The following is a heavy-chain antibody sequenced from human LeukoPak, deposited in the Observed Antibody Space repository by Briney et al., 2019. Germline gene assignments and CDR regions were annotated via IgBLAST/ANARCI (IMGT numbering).Heavy chain of an antibody. CDR1: GYSISSGYY. CDR2: IYHSGST. V-gene: IGHV4-38-2*02. J-gene: IGHJ4*02. D-gene: IGHD2-15*01. CDR3: AREGQFYSTDY. Sequence: NTSETLSLTCTVSGYSISSGYYWGWIRQPPGKGLEWIGSIYHSGSTYYNPSLKSRVTISVDTSKNQFSLKLSSVTAADTAVYYCAREGQFYSTDYWGQGTLVTVSS.